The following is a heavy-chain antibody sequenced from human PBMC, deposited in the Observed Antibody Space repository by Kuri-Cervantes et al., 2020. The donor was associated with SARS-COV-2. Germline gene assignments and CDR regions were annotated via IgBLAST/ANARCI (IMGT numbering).Heavy chain of an antibody. J-gene: IGHJ1*01. V-gene: IGHV4-34*01. CDR2: INHSGST. D-gene: IGHD4-17*01. Sequence: ESLKISCAVYGGSFSGYYWSWIRQPPGKGLEWIGEINHSGSTNYSPSLKSRVTISVDTSKNQFSLKLSSVTAADTAVYYCARRGPTTVTTFTSLAEVGFQHWGQGTLVTVSS. CDR3: ARRGPTTVTTFTSLAEVGFQH. CDR1: GGSFSGYY.